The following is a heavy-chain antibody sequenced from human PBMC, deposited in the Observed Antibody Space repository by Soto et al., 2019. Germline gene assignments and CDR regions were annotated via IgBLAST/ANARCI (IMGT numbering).Heavy chain of an antibody. Sequence: SQTLSLTCAISGDSVSSNSAAWNWVRQSPSRGLEWLGRTKYRSKWYNDYATSVKSRIIINADTSKNQFSLQLNSVTPEDTAVYYCAREGSSTWTYYFAFWGQGILVTVSS. D-gene: IGHD6-13*01. CDR1: GDSVSSNSAA. V-gene: IGHV6-1*01. CDR3: AREGSSTWTYYFAF. CDR2: TKYRSKWYN. J-gene: IGHJ4*02.